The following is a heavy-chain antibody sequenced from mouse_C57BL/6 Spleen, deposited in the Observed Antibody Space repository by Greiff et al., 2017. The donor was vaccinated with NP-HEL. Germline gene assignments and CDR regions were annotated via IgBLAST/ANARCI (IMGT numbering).Heavy chain of an antibody. Sequence: LVESGAELVKPGASVKISCKASGYAFSSYWMNWVKQRPGKGLEWIGQIYPGDGDTNYNGKFKGKATLTGDKSSSTAYMQLSSLTSEDSAVYFCARAVYGSSYFDVWGTGTTVTVSS. D-gene: IGHD1-1*01. CDR1: GYAFSSYW. CDR3: ARAVYGSSYFDV. V-gene: IGHV1-80*01. CDR2: IYPGDGDT. J-gene: IGHJ1*03.